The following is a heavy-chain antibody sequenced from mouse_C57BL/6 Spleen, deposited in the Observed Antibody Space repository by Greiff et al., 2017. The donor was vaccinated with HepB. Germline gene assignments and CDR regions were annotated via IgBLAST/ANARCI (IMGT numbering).Heavy chain of an antibody. CDR1: GYTFTTYP. J-gene: IGHJ1*03. D-gene: IGHD1-1*01. CDR3: ARFYGSSYGGYFDV. CDR2: FHPYNDDT. V-gene: IGHV1-47*01. Sequence: QVQLKESGAELVKPGASVKMSCKASGYTFTTYPIEWMKQNHGKSLEWIGNFHPYNDDTKYNEKFKGKATLTVEKSSSTVYLELSRLTSDDSAVYYCARFYGSSYGGYFDVWGTGTTVTVSS.